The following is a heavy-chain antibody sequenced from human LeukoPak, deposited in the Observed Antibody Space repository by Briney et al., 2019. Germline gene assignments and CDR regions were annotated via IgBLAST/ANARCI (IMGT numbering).Heavy chain of an antibody. J-gene: IGHJ4*02. V-gene: IGHV3-30*18. CDR2: ISYDGSNK. CDR1: GFTFSSYG. CDR3: AKEGPIGNMVRGDWPLDY. Sequence: SGGSLRLSCAASGFTFSSYGMHWVRQAPGKGLEWVAVISYDGSNKYYADSVKGRFTISRDNSKNTLYLQMNSLRAEDTAVYYCAKEGPIGNMVRGDWPLDYWGQGTLVTVSS. D-gene: IGHD3-10*01.